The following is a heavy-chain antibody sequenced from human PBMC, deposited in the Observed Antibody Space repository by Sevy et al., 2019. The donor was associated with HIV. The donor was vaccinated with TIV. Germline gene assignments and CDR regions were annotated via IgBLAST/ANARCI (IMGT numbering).Heavy chain of an antibody. CDR2: ISYDGSNK. V-gene: IGHV3-30-3*01. D-gene: IGHD6-13*01. CDR1: GFTFSSYA. CDR3: ARERTYSSSSDYYYGMDV. J-gene: IGHJ6*02. Sequence: GGCLRLSCAASGFTFSSYAMHWVRQAPGKGLEWVAVISYDGSNKYYADSVKGRFTISRDNSKNTLYLQMNSLRAEDTAVYYCARERTYSSSSDYYYGMDVWGQGTTVTVSS.